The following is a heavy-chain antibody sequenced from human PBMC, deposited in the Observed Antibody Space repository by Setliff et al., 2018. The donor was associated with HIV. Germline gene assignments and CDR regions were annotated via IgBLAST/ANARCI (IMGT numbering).Heavy chain of an antibody. V-gene: IGHV3-11*04. CDR3: VRDQNTPSRCRSKTCINPGDY. CDR1: GFTFSDYY. J-gene: IGHJ4*02. Sequence: PGGSLRLSCAASGFTFSDYYMNWIRQAPGKGLEWIAYIYPSYSTVHYGDSVKGRFTISTDNAKNSEFLQMDSLRAEDTAVYYCVRDQNTPSRCRSKTCINPGDYWGLGTLVTVSS. D-gene: IGHD2-2*01. CDR2: IYPSYSTV.